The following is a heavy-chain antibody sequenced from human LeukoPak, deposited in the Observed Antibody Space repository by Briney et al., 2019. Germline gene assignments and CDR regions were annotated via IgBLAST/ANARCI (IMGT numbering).Heavy chain of an antibody. CDR1: GFTFSSYA. CDR2: ISYDGSNK. CDR3: AREYYDILTGPFDY. D-gene: IGHD3-9*01. J-gene: IGHJ4*02. Sequence: HTGGSLRLSCAASGFTFSSYAMHWVRQAPGKGLEWVAVISYDGSNKYYADSVKGRFTISRDNSKNTLYLQMNSLRAEDTAVYYCAREYYDILTGPFDYWGQGTLVTVSS. V-gene: IGHV3-30-3*01.